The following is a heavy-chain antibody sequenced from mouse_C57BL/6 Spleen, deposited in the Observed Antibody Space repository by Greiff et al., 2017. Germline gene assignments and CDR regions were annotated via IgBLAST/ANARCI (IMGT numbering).Heavy chain of an antibody. Sequence: VQLQQSGPELVKPGASVKISCKASGYTFTDYYMNWVKQSHGKSLEWIGDINPNNGGTSYNQKFKGKATLTVDKSSSTAYMELRSLTSEDSAVYYCARMNWQYWYFDVWGTGTTVTVSS. D-gene: IGHD4-1*01. CDR1: GYTFTDYY. CDR2: INPNNGGT. V-gene: IGHV1-26*01. CDR3: ARMNWQYWYFDV. J-gene: IGHJ1*03.